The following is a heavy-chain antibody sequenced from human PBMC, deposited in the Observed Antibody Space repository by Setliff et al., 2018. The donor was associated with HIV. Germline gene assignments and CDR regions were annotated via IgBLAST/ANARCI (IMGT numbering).Heavy chain of an antibody. CDR3: TRPQYFYETGGSDY. CDR1: GFTFSGSP. Sequence: PGGSLRLSCAASGFTFSGSPKHWVRQASGKGLEWIGRIKNRAENYATAYAASVKGRFTISRDDSMNTAYLQMNGLKIDDTAVYYCTRPQYFYETGGSDYWGQGTLVTVS. CDR2: IKNRAENYAT. V-gene: IGHV3-73*01. D-gene: IGHD3-22*01. J-gene: IGHJ4*02.